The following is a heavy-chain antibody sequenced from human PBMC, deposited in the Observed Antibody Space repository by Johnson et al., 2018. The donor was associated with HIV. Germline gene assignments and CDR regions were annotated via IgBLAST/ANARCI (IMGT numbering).Heavy chain of an antibody. CDR1: GFTFDDYT. CDR3: AKDIGDGGNSEGVAFDI. CDR2: ISWDGGST. V-gene: IGHV3-43*01. D-gene: IGHD4-23*01. Sequence: VQLVESGGGVVRPGESLRLSCAASGFTFDDYTMHWVRQAPGKGLEWVSLISWDGGSTYYADSVKGRFTISRDNSKNSLYLQMNSLRTEDTALYYCAKDIGDGGNSEGVAFDIWGQGTMVTVSS. J-gene: IGHJ3*02.